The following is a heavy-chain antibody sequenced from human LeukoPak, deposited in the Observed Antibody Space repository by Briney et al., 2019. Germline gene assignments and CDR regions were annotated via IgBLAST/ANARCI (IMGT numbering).Heavy chain of an antibody. CDR3: ARARYDSSGYYSDY. CDR1: GGSISSHY. V-gene: IGHV4-59*11. CDR2: IYYSGSN. J-gene: IGHJ4*02. D-gene: IGHD3-22*01. Sequence: SETLSLTCTVSGGSISSHYWSWIRQPPGKGLEWIGYIYYSGSNNYNPSLKSRVTISVDTSKNQFSLKLSSVTAADTAVYYCARARYDSSGYYSDYWGQGTLVTVSS.